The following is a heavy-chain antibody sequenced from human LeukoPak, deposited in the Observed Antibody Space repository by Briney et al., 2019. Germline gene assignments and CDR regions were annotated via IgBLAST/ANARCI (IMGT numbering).Heavy chain of an antibody. J-gene: IGHJ3*02. V-gene: IGHV3-30*19. Sequence: PGGSLRLSCAASGFTFSSYGMHWVRQAPGKGLEWVAVIWYDGSNKYYADSVKGRFTISRDNSKNTLYLQMNSLRAEDTAVYYCARPYYYEGGAFDIWGQGTMVTVSS. D-gene: IGHD3-22*01. CDR3: ARPYYYEGGAFDI. CDR2: IWYDGSNK. CDR1: GFTFSSYG.